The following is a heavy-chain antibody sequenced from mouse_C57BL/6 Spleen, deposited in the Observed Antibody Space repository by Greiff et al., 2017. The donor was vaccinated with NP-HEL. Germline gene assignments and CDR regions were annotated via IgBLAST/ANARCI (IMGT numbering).Heavy chain of an antibody. D-gene: IGHD1-1*01. CDR1: GFSLTSYA. Sequence: VKVVESGPGLVAPSQSLSITCTVSGFSLTSYAISWVRQPPGKGLEWLGVIWTGGGTNYNSALKSRLSISKDNSKSQVFLKMNSLQTDDTARYYCARTVITTSYAMDYWGQGTSVTVSS. CDR3: ARTVITTSYAMDY. CDR2: IWTGGGT. J-gene: IGHJ4*01. V-gene: IGHV2-9-1*01.